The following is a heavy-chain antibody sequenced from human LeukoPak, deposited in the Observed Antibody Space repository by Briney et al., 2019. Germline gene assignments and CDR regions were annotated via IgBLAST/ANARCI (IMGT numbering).Heavy chain of an antibody. J-gene: IGHJ3*02. Sequence: PGGSLRLSCAASGFTFSSYAMSWVRQAPGKGLEWVSVISGSGTNTYYADSVKGRFTISRDNSKNTLYLQMNSLRAEDTAVYYCARDRNIAAAGTGGAFDIWGQGTMITVSS. CDR1: GFTFSSYA. V-gene: IGHV3-23*01. CDR2: ISGSGTNT. D-gene: IGHD6-13*01. CDR3: ARDRNIAAAGTGGAFDI.